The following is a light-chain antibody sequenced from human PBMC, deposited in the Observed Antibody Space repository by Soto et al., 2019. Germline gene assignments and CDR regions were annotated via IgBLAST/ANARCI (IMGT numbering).Light chain of an antibody. CDR3: QQRNVWPLT. CDR2: DAS. Sequence: ENVLTQSPATLSLSPGERATLSCRASQSIGSYLAWYQQKPGQAPRLLIYDASNRAPGIPARFSGSGSETDFTRTIDSLEPEDFAVYYCQQRNVWPLTFGPGTRVEIK. CDR1: QSIGSY. V-gene: IGKV3-11*01. J-gene: IGKJ3*01.